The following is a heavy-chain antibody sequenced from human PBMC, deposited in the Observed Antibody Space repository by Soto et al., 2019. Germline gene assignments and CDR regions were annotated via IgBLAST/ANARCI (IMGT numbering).Heavy chain of an antibody. V-gene: IGHV3-23*01. J-gene: IGHJ4*02. CDR2: LSDRT. CDR3: ARSLGPSRHFCDH. D-gene: IGHD3-16*01. Sequence: EVQLLDSGGHLVQPGGSLRLSCAASGFTISNYAMSWVRQAPGKGLEWVSTLSDRTYYTDSVRARFTTSSATSENTLYLQMDSPGVEYTAVYYCARSLGPSRHFCDHWGQGTLFTVSS. CDR1: GFTISNYA.